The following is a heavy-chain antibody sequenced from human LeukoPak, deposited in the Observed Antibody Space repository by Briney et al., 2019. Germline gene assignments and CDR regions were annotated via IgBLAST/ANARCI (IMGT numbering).Heavy chain of an antibody. D-gene: IGHD2-2*01. Sequence: ASVKVSCKASGYTFTSYAMNWVRQAPGQGLEWMGGIIPIFGTANYAQKLQGRVTMTTDTSTSTAYMELRSLRSDDTAVYYCARDQRVVPAAIEGPWGQGTLVTVSS. CDR1: GYTFTSYA. CDR3: ARDQRVVPAAIEGP. V-gene: IGHV1-18*01. J-gene: IGHJ5*02. CDR2: IIPIFGTA.